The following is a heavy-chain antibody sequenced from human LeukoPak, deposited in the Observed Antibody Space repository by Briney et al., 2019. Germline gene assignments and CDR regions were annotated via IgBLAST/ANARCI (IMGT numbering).Heavy chain of an antibody. Sequence: RTGGSLRLSCAASGLIFRTYAMSWVRQAPGKGLEWVSALSGSGDKTFYADSVKGRFTISRDNSKNTLYLQMNSLRAEDTAVYYCAKDLNYGFDYWGQGTLVTVSS. D-gene: IGHD4-11*01. CDR1: GLIFRTYA. CDR2: LSGSGDKT. J-gene: IGHJ4*02. V-gene: IGHV3-23*01. CDR3: AKDLNYGFDY.